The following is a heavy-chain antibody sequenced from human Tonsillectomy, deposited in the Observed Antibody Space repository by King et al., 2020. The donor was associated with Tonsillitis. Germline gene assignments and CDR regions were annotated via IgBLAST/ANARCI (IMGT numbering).Heavy chain of an antibody. D-gene: IGHD4-17*01. CDR3: ARLGGVRDSDYGGGFDY. CDR2: IYYSGST. CDR1: GDSISSSTYY. J-gene: IGHJ4*02. Sequence: QVQLQESGPGLVKPSETLSLACTVSGDSISSSTYYWGWIRQPPGKGLEWIGRIYYSGSTYYNRSLQSPVTISVDTSKNQFSLKLSSGTAADTAVYYCARLGGVRDSDYGGGFDYWGQGTLVTVSS. V-gene: IGHV4-39*01.